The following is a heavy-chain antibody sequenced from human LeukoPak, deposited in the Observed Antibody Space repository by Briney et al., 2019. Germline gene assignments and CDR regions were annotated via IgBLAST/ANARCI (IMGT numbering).Heavy chain of an antibody. V-gene: IGHV5-51*01. D-gene: IGHD6-13*01. CDR3: ARRIAGAGSDY. J-gene: IGHJ4*02. CDR1: GXSFTSYW. Sequence: PGESLKISCKGSGXSFTSYWIGWVRQMPGKGLEWMGIIYPGDSDTRYSPSFEGQVTISADMSIRTAYLQWSSLKASDTAMYYCARRIAGAGSDYWGQGTLVTVSS. CDR2: IYPGDSDT.